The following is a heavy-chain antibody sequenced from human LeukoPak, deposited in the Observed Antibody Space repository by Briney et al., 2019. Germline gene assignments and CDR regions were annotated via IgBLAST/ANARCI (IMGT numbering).Heavy chain of an antibody. CDR2: ISGSGGST. CDR1: GFTFSSYA. V-gene: IGHV3-23*01. Sequence: PGGSLRLSCAASGFTFSSYAMSWVRQALGKGLEWVSAISGSGGSTYYADSVKGRFTISRDNSRNTLYLQMNSLRAEDTAVYYCAKWWYYDSSGSVDYWGQGTLVTVSS. J-gene: IGHJ4*02. D-gene: IGHD3-22*01. CDR3: AKWWYYDSSGSVDY.